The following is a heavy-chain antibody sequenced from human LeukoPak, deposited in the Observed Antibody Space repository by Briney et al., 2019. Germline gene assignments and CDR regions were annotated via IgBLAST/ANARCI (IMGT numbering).Heavy chain of an antibody. J-gene: IGHJ6*02. V-gene: IGHV4-59*08. CDR2: IYYSGST. Sequence: PSETLSLTCTVSGGSISSYYWSWIRQPPGKGLEWIGYIYYSGSTNYNPSLKSRVTISVDTSKNQFSLKLSSMTAADTAVYYCARQHYYYYGMDVWGQGTTVTVSS. CDR3: ARQHYYYYGMDV. CDR1: GGSISSYY.